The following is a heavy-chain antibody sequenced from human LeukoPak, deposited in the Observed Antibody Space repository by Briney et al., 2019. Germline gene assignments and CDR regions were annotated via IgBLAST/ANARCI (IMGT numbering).Heavy chain of an antibody. J-gene: IGHJ4*02. Sequence: PGGSLRLSCAASGFSFSSYSMKWVRQAPGQGLEWVSYISSSSTIKYYADSVKGRFTVARDNAKNSLYLKMNSLRAEDTAVYYCAREPHSSGYYYHPDLDYWGQGTLVTVSS. D-gene: IGHD3-22*01. CDR1: GFSFSSYS. V-gene: IGHV3-48*04. CDR3: AREPHSSGYYYHPDLDY. CDR2: ISSSSTIK.